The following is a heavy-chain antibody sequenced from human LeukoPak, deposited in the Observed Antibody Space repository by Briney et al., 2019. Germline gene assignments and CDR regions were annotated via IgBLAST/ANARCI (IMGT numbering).Heavy chain of an antibody. J-gene: IGHJ6*03. Sequence: QSGGSLRLSCAASGITFSNYAVNWVRQAPGKGLEWVSALSVAGSTYYADSVKGRFTISRDNSKNTLYLQMNSLRAEDTAVYYCARSGSSSPLRYYYYYMDVWGKGTTVTVSS. CDR1: GITFSNYA. CDR3: ARSGSSSPLRYYYYYMDV. V-gene: IGHV3-23*01. CDR2: LSVAGST. D-gene: IGHD6-6*01.